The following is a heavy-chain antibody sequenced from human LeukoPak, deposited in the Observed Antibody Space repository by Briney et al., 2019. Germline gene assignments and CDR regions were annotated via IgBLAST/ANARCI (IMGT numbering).Heavy chain of an antibody. CDR2: IKDDGSDK. D-gene: IGHD3-16*01. Sequence: AGGSLRLSCAASGFTFSSAWMTWVRQAPGKGLEWVATIKDDGSDKYYVDSVKGRFTISRDNGKKSLWLQMNSLRVEDTAMYYCADLGSREWGQGALVTVSS. V-gene: IGHV3-7*01. CDR1: GFTFSSAW. CDR3: ADLGSRE. J-gene: IGHJ4*02.